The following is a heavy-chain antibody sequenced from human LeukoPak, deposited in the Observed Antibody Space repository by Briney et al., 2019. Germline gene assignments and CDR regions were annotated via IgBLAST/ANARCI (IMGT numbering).Heavy chain of an antibody. J-gene: IGHJ3*02. Sequence: PGGSLRLSCAASGFTFDDYAMHWVRQAPGKGLEWVSGISWNRGSIGYADSVKGRFTISRDNAKNSLYLQMNSLRAEDTALYYCAKDWYAALDAFDIWGQGTMVTVSS. CDR1: GFTFDDYA. D-gene: IGHD6-13*01. V-gene: IGHV3-9*01. CDR2: ISWNRGSI. CDR3: AKDWYAALDAFDI.